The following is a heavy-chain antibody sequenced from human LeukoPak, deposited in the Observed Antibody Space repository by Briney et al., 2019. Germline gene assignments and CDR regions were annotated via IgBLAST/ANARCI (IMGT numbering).Heavy chain of an antibody. D-gene: IGHD3-22*01. CDR2: ISAYNGNT. CDR3: ARGFWHSSGYYLDY. Sequence: GASVKVSCKASGYTFTSYGISWVGQAPGQRLEWMGWISAYNGNTNYAQKLQGRVTMTTDTSTSTAYMELRSLRSDDTAVYYCARGFWHSSGYYLDYWGQGTLLTVSS. V-gene: IGHV1-18*01. CDR1: GYTFTSYG. J-gene: IGHJ4*02.